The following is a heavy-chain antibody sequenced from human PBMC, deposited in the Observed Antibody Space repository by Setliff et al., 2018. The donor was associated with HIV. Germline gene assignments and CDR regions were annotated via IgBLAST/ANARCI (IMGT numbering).Heavy chain of an antibody. J-gene: IGHJ4*02. CDR3: VKDVLKFWSGSGALDF. CDR1: GFTFSSYS. Sequence: GGSLRLSCAASGFTFSSYSINWVRQAPGKGLEWVALIWYDASKKEYSDSVKGRFNILRDDSKKTAYLQMNSLRDEDTAVYYCVKDVLKFWSGSGALDFWGPGTLVTVSS. D-gene: IGHD3-3*01. CDR2: IWYDASKK. V-gene: IGHV3-33*06.